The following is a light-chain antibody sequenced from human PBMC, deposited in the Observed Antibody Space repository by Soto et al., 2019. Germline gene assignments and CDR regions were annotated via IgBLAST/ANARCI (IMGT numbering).Light chain of an antibody. CDR1: SSNIGSHT. Sequence: QSVLTQPPSASGTPGQRITISCSGSSSNIGSHTVNWHQQVPGTAPKLLIYSNNERPSGVPDRFSGSKSGTSASLAISGLQSGDEADYYCQSFDSSLTGLIFGGGTKLTVL. CDR2: SNN. V-gene: IGLV1-44*01. CDR3: QSFDSSLTGLI. J-gene: IGLJ2*01.